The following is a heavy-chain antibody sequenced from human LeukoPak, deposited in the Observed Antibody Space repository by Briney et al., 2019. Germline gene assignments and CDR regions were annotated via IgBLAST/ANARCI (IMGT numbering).Heavy chain of an antibody. D-gene: IGHD6-19*01. CDR2: IIPILGIA. CDR3: ASADSSGWYYFDY. CDR1: GGTFSSYA. Sequence: SVKVSCKASGGTFSSYAISWVRQAPGQGLEWMGRIIPILGIANYAQKFQGRVTITADKSTSTAYMELSSLRSEDTAVYYCASADSSGWYYFDYWGQGTLVTVSS. V-gene: IGHV1-69*04. J-gene: IGHJ4*02.